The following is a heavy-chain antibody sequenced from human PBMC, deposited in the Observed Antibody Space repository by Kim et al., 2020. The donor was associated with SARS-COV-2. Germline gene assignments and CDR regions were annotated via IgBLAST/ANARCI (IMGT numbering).Heavy chain of an antibody. D-gene: IGHD2-2*01. CDR1: GFTFSSYS. CDR3: ARARYCSSTSCYWAFDI. Sequence: GGSLRLSCAASGFTFSSYSMNWVRQAPGKGLEWVSSISSSSSYIYYADSVKGRFTISRDNAKNSLYLQMNSLRAEDTAVYYCARARYCSSTSCYWAFDIWGQGTMVTVSS. V-gene: IGHV3-21*01. CDR2: ISSSSSYI. J-gene: IGHJ3*02.